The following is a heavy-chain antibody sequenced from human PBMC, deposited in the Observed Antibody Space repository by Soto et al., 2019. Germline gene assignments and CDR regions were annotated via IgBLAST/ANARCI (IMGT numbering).Heavy chain of an antibody. V-gene: IGHV3-23*01. CDR1: GFRFSSYA. D-gene: IGHD6-13*01. CDR2: ISGSAGAT. Sequence: GGSLRLSCATSGFRFSSYAMTWVRQAPGKGLEWVSVISGSAGATYYADSVKGRFTISRDNSKNTLYLQMNSLRAEDTAVYYCARQDYSTTWYLNYWGQGTLVTVSS. CDR3: ARQDYSTTWYLNY. J-gene: IGHJ4*02.